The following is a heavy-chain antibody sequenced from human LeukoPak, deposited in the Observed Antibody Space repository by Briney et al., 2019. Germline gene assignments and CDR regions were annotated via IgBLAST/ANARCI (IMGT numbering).Heavy chain of an antibody. V-gene: IGHV4-34*01. CDR2: INHSGST. CDR3: ARRLQSPKTRPHNWYFDL. J-gene: IGHJ2*01. CDR1: GGSFSGYY. D-gene: IGHD5-24*01. Sequence: SSETLSLTCAVYGGSFSGYYWSWIRQPPGKGLEWIGEINHSGSTNYNPSLKSRVTISVDTSKNQFSLKLSSVTAADTAVYYCARRLQSPKTRPHNWYFDLWGRGTLVTVSS.